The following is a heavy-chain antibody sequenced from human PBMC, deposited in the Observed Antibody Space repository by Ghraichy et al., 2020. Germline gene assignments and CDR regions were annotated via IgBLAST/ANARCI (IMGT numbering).Heavy chain of an antibody. CDR2: IYYSGST. D-gene: IGHD3-9*01. Sequence: SETLSLTCTVSGGSISSADYYWSWIRQPPGKGLEWIGYIYYSGSTNYNPSLKSRLTISVDTSKNQFSLKLSSVTAADTAVYYCAREGRHYDLLTGYDYYYYGMDVWGQGTTVTVSS. CDR3: AREGRHYDLLTGYDYYYYGMDV. J-gene: IGHJ6*02. CDR1: GGSISSADYY. V-gene: IGHV4-30-4*01.